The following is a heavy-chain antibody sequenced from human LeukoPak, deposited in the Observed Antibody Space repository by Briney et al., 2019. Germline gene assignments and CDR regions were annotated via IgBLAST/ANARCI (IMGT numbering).Heavy chain of an antibody. CDR2: IYPGDSDT. Sequence: PGESLKISCKGSGYSFTSYWIGWVRQMPGKGLEWMGIIYPGDSDTRYSPSFQGQVTISADKSISTAYLQWSSLKASDTAMYYCARFGGSGSYYNVNWGFDPWGQGTLVTVSS. J-gene: IGHJ5*02. V-gene: IGHV5-51*01. CDR3: ARFGGSGSYYNVNWGFDP. D-gene: IGHD3-10*01. CDR1: GYSFTSYW.